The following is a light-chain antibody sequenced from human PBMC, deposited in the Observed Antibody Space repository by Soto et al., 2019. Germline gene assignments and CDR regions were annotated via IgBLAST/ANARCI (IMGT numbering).Light chain of an antibody. CDR3: AAWDASLNGSV. CDR2: ANN. V-gene: IGLV1-44*01. J-gene: IGLJ1*01. Sequence: QSVLTQPPSASGTPGQRVTISCSGSSSNIGSNTVNGYQQLPGTAPKLLIHANNQRPPGVPDRFSGSKSGTSASLAISWLQSEEADYYCAAWDASLNGSVFGTGTKLTVL. CDR1: SSNIGSNT.